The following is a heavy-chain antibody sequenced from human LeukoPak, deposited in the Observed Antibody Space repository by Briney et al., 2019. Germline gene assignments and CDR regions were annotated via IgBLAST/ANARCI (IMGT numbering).Heavy chain of an antibody. CDR1: GGPVSSSGYY. CDR3: ARDGYNYGLDRFDY. CDR2: FYNSGST. J-gene: IGHJ4*02. Sequence: SETLSLTCTVSGGPVSSSGYYWGWIRQPPGKGLEGIGSFYNSGSTYYNPSLKSRVTISVDTSKNQFSLKLSSVTAADTAVYYCARDGYNYGLDRFDYWGQGTLVTVSS. V-gene: IGHV4-39*07. D-gene: IGHD5-24*01.